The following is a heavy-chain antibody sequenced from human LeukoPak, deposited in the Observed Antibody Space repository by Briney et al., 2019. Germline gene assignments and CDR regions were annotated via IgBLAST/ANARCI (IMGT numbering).Heavy chain of an antibody. CDR3: ARGGVTGSHPGYY. CDR2: ISTSGSTI. D-gene: IGHD3-9*01. J-gene: IGHJ4*02. Sequence: GRSLRLSCAASGFTFSSYEMNWVRQAPGKGLEWVSYISTSGSTIYYTDSVKGRFTISRDNAKNSLYLQMNSLRAEDTAAYYCARGGVTGSHPGYYWGQGTLVTVSS. CDR1: GFTFSSYE. V-gene: IGHV3-48*03.